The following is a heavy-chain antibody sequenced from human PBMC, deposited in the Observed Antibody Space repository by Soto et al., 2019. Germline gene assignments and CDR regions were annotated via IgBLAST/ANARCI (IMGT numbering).Heavy chain of an antibody. CDR2: ISYDGSNK. CDR1: GFTFSSYG. J-gene: IGHJ4*02. CDR3: AKDHRHAPPSTGPAGY. Sequence: GGSLRLSCAASGFTFSSYGMHWVRQAPGKGLEWVAVISYDGSNKYYADSVKGRFTISRDNSKNTLYLQMNSLRAEDTAVYYCAKDHRHAPPSTGPAGYWGQGTLVTVSS. D-gene: IGHD6-25*01. V-gene: IGHV3-30*18.